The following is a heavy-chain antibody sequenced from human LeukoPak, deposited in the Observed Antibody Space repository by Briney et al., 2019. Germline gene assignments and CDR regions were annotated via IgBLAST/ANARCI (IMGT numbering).Heavy chain of an antibody. J-gene: IGHJ4*02. CDR1: GGSIGSYY. CDR3: ARGGLWYPLDY. CDR2: IYYSGST. D-gene: IGHD3-10*01. V-gene: IGHV4-59*01. Sequence: SETLSLTCTVSGGSIGSYYWSWIRQPPGKGLESIGYIYYSGSTNYNPSLKSRVTISVDTSKNQFSLKLSSVTAADTAVYYCARGGLWYPLDYWGQGTLVTVSS.